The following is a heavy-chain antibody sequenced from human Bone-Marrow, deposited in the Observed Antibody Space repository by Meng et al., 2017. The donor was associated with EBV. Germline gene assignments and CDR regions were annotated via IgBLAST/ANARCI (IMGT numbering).Heavy chain of an antibody. CDR3: ARDNVDTAMVPH. J-gene: IGHJ4*02. Sequence: QAQVQESGPGLVQPSANLTLTCTVAGGSGSSGSYYWSWSRQPQGKGLEWIGYIYYSGSTNYNPSLKSRVTISVDTSKNQFSLKLSSVTAADTAVYYCARDNVDTAMVPHWGQGTLVTVSS. CDR2: IYYSGST. D-gene: IGHD5-18*01. CDR1: GGSGSSGSYY. V-gene: IGHV4-61*01.